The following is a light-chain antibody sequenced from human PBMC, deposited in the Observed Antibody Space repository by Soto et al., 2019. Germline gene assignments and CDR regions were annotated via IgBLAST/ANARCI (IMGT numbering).Light chain of an antibody. V-gene: IGLV2-8*01. Sequence: QSALTQPPSASGSPGQSVTISCTGTSSDVGGYNYVSWYQQHPGKAPKLMIYEVSKRPSGVPDRFSGSKSGNTASLTVSGLQAEDAADYCCSSYAGSNNLVFGGGTKLTVL. CDR3: SSYAGSNNLV. CDR1: SSDVGGYNY. CDR2: EVS. J-gene: IGLJ2*01.